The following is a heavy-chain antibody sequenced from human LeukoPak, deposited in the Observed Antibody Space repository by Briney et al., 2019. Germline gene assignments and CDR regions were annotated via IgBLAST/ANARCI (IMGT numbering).Heavy chain of an antibody. CDR2: IWYDGSNK. CDR1: GFTFSSYG. D-gene: IGHD2/OR15-2a*01. CDR3: ARTLSAGGMDV. Sequence: GGSLRLSCAASGFTFSSYGMHWVRRAPGKGLEWVAVIWYDGSNKYYADSVKGRFTISRDNSKNTLYLHMNSLRSEDTAVYYCARTLSAGGMDVWGQGTTVTVSS. J-gene: IGHJ6*02. V-gene: IGHV3-33*01.